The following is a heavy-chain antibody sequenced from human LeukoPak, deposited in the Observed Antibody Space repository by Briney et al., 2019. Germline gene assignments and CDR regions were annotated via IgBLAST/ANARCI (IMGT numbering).Heavy chain of an antibody. Sequence: ASVKVSCKASGYTFTGYYMHWVRQAPGQGLEWMGWINPNSGGTNYAQKFQGRVTMTRDTSNSTAYMELSRLRSDDTAVYYCARDLNIFGVVSYYFDYWGQGTLVTVSS. CDR3: ARDLNIFGVVSYYFDY. D-gene: IGHD3-3*02. CDR1: GYTFTGYY. V-gene: IGHV1-2*02. J-gene: IGHJ4*02. CDR2: INPNSGGT.